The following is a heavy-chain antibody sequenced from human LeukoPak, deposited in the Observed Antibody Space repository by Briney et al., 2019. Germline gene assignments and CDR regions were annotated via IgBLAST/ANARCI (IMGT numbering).Heavy chain of an antibody. CDR1: GFTFSSYS. CDR3: ARDHYYGSVSYGPI. CDR2: ISSSSSYI. Sequence: GGSLRLSCAASGFTFSSYSTNWVRQAPGKGLEWVSSISSSSSYIYYADSVKGRFTISRDNAKNSLYLQMNSQRAEDTAVYYCARDHYYGSVSYGPIGGQGTMVTVSS. J-gene: IGHJ4*02. V-gene: IGHV3-21*01. D-gene: IGHD3-10*01.